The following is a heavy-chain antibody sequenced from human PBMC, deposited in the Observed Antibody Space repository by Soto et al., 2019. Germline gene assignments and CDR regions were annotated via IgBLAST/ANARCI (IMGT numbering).Heavy chain of an antibody. CDR3: FRHSSSLTGPHDD. CDR2: IKPDGSER. CDR1: GFTFSRHW. D-gene: IGHD6-13*01. V-gene: IGHV3-7*05. J-gene: IGHJ1*01. Sequence: GGSLRLSCAASGFTFSRHWMSWVRQAPGKGLEWVANIKPDGSERDYVDSLKGRFTISRDNDENSLYLQMNALRVEDTAVYYCFRHSSSLTGPHDDWAPGTLVTVSS.